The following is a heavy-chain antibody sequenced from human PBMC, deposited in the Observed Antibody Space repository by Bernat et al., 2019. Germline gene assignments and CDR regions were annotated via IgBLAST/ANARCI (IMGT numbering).Heavy chain of an antibody. Sequence: EVQLLESGGGLVQPGGSLRLSCAASVFTFSSYAMSWVRQAPGKGLEWVSAISGSGGSTYYADSVKGRFTISRDNSKNTLYLQMNSLRAEDTAVYYCAKVLAYCGGDCYRGHRIDAFDIWGQGTMVTVSS. V-gene: IGHV3-23*01. CDR2: ISGSGGST. CDR3: AKVLAYCGGDCYRGHRIDAFDI. D-gene: IGHD2-21*02. CDR1: VFTFSSYA. J-gene: IGHJ3*02.